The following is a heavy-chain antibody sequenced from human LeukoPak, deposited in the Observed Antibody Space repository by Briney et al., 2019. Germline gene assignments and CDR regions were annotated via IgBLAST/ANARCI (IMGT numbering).Heavy chain of an antibody. CDR2: IDWDDDK. J-gene: IGHJ4*02. CDR3: ARVNIAAAGTLFDY. D-gene: IGHD6-13*01. Sequence: ESGPALVKPTPTLTLTCTFSGFSLSTSGMCVSWIRQPPGKALEWLARIDWDDDKYYITSLKTRLTISKDTSKNQVVLTMTNMDPVDTATYYCARVNIAAAGTLFDYWGQGTLVTVSS. V-gene: IGHV2-70*11. CDR1: GFSLSTSGMC.